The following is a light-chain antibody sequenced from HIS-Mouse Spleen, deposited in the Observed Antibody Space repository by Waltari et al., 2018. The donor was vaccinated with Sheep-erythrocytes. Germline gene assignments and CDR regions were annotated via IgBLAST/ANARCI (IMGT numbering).Light chain of an antibody. J-gene: IGKJ4*01. CDR2: DAS. CDR1: QDISNY. CDR3: QQYDNLPLT. Sequence: DIQMTQSPSSLSASVGDRVTITCQAIQDISNYLNWYQQNPGKAPKLLIYDASNLETGVPSRFSGSGSGTDFTFTISSLQPEDIATYYCQQYDNLPLTFGGGTKVEIK. V-gene: IGKV1-33*01.